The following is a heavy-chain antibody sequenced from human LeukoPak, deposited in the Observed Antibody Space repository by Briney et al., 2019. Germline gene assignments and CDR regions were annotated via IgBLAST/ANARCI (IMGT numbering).Heavy chain of an antibody. D-gene: IGHD6-6*01. Sequence: SETLSLTCTVSLDSTTSNFWSWVRQPPGKGLEWIGEIHRSGSPNYNPSLQSRVTISIDRSRNQIVLELSSVTAADTAVYYCAREGSSSLFDIWGQGTMVTVSS. V-gene: IGHV4-4*02. CDR2: IHRSGSP. CDR1: LDSTTSNF. J-gene: IGHJ3*02. CDR3: AREGSSSLFDI.